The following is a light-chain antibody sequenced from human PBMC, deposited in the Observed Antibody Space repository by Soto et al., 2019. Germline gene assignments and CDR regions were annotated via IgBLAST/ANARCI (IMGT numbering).Light chain of an antibody. Sequence: DIQMTQSPSTLSASVGDRVTMTFRASQSIGSVLAWYQQKPGKAPKLLIYKASTLKSGVPSRFSGSGSGTEFTLTISSLQPDDFATYYCQHYNSYSEAFGQGTKVDIK. J-gene: IGKJ1*01. CDR2: KAS. V-gene: IGKV1-5*03. CDR1: QSIGSV. CDR3: QHYNSYSEA.